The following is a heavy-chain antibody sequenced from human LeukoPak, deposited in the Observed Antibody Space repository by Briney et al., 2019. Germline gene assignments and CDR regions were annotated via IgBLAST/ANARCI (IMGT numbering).Heavy chain of an antibody. CDR2: IIPIFGTA. D-gene: IGHD5-18*01. CDR1: GGTFSSYA. Sequence: ASVKVSCKASGGTFSSYAISWVRQAPGQGLEWMGGIIPIFGTANYAQKFQGRVTITADESTSTAYMELSGLRSEDTAVYYCARDQHGGYSYGDWGQGTLVTVSS. J-gene: IGHJ4*02. CDR3: ARDQHGGYSYGD. V-gene: IGHV1-69*01.